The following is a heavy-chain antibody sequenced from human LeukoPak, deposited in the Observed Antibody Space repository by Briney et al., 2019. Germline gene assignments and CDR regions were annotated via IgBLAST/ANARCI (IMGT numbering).Heavy chain of an antibody. CDR2: ISWNSGSI. V-gene: IGHV3-9*01. CDR1: GFTFDDYG. D-gene: IGHD1-14*01. J-gene: IGHJ4*02. Sequence: PGGSLRLSCAASGFTFDDYGMSWVRQAPGKGLEWVSGISWNSGSIGYADSVKGRFTISRDNAKNSLYLQMNSLRAEDTALYYCAKDRRNDFDYWGQGILVTVSS. CDR3: AKDRRNDFDY.